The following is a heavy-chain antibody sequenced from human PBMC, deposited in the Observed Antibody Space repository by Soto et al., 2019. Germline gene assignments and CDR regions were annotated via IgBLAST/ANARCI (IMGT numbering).Heavy chain of an antibody. J-gene: IGHJ4*02. CDR2: ISSGNSYI. V-gene: IGHV3-21*01. Sequence: GGSLRLSCAVSGFTFSSYSMNWVRQAPGKGLEWVSSISSGNSYIYYADSVRGRFTVSRDNAESSLYLQMNSLRAEDTAVYYCATQMDYNILTGYRPFDHLGQGTLVTVSS. CDR1: GFTFSSYS. D-gene: IGHD3-9*01. CDR3: ATQMDYNILTGYRPFDH.